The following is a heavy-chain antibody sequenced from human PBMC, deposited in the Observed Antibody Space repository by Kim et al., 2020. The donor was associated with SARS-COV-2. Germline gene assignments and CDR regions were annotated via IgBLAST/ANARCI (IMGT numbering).Heavy chain of an antibody. CDR2: TSDSGDTT. V-gene: IGHV3-23*01. D-gene: IGHD6-13*01. CDR3: AKENIPKAGLIFDY. J-gene: IGHJ4*02. CDR1: GFTFSTYA. Sequence: GGSLRLSCVASGFTFSTYAMTWVRQAPGKGLEWVSFTSDSGDTTNYADSVKGRFTISRDNSKNTLYLQMNSLKVEDTAVYYCAKENIPKAGLIFDYWGQG.